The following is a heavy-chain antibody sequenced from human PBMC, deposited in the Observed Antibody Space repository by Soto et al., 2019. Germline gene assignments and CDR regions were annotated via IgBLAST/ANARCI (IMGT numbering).Heavy chain of an antibody. D-gene: IGHD3-22*01. CDR2: IWYDGSNK. Sequence: GGSLRLSCAASGFTFSSYGMHWVRQAPGKGLEWVAVIWYDGSNKYYAASVKGRFTISRDDSKNMVYLQMNSLKTEDTGIYYSTTDSYRSIIVVRFDDWGHGTLVTVSS. V-gene: IGHV3-33*01. CDR1: GFTFSSYG. CDR3: TTDSYRSIIVVRFDD. J-gene: IGHJ4*01.